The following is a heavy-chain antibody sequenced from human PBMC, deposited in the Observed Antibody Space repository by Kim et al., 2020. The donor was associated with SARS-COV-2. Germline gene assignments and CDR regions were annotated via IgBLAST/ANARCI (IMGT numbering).Heavy chain of an antibody. J-gene: IGHJ4*02. D-gene: IGHD4-4*01. CDR1: GFTFSTYG. CDR3: ARSLTRDGYSYVYFDY. CDR2: IWYDGSNK. Sequence: GGSLRLSCAASGFTFSTYGMHWVRQAPGKGLEWVAVIWYDGSNKHYTDSVKGRFTISRDNSKKTLYLQMDSLRADDTAVYYCARSLTRDGYSYVYFDYWGQGTLVTVSS. V-gene: IGHV3-33*01.